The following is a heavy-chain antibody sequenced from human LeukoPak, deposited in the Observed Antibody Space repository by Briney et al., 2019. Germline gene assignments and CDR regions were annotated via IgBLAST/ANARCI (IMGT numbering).Heavy chain of an antibody. D-gene: IGHD2-2*01. Sequence: SETLSLTCAVSSYSISSGYYWAWIRQPPGKGLEWLGSIYHSGNTYYNPSLKSRVTISVDTSANHFSLRLSSVTAADTAVYYCARRGQGYCSSTRCYLPLEYWGQGTLVTVPS. CDR2: IYHSGNT. V-gene: IGHV4-38-2*01. CDR3: ARRGQGYCSSTRCYLPLEY. CDR1: SYSISSGYY. J-gene: IGHJ4*02.